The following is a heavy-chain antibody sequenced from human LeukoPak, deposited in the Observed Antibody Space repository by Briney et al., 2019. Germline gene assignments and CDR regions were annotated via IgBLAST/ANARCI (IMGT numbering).Heavy chain of an antibody. J-gene: IGHJ6*03. V-gene: IGHV3-21*01. CDR2: ISSGGSVT. CDR1: GFIFGDYS. CDR3: SREPDMDV. Sequence: GGSLRLSCAASGFIFGDYSMNWVRQAPGKGLEWVSSISSGGSVTYYADSLRGRFTISRDNAKDLVLLQMNSLRVEDTAVYFCSREPDMDVWGKGTTVSVSS.